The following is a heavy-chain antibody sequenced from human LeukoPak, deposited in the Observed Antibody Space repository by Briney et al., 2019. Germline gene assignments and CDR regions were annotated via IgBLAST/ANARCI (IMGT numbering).Heavy chain of an antibody. Sequence: GGSLRLSCVASGFTFSSYGMHWVRQAPGKGLEWVAVIWYDGSNKYYADSVKGRFTISRDNSKNTLYLQMNSLRAEDTAVYYCARGRYYYDSSGYRFYWGQGTLVTVSS. J-gene: IGHJ4*02. CDR1: GFTFSSYG. V-gene: IGHV3-33*01. D-gene: IGHD3-22*01. CDR2: IWYDGSNK. CDR3: ARGRYYYDSSGYRFY.